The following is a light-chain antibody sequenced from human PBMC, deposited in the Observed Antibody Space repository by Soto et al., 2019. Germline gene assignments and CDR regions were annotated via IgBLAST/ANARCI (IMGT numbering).Light chain of an antibody. CDR3: QQYGSSPET. V-gene: IGKV3-20*01. CDR1: QSVSSSY. J-gene: IGKJ1*01. CDR2: GAS. Sequence: IVFTQAPGPPSLSPGERATLSFRASQSVSSSYLAWYQQKPDQAPRLLIYGASSRATGIPDRFSGSGSGTDFTLTISRLEPEDFAVYYCQQYGSSPETFGQGTKVDI.